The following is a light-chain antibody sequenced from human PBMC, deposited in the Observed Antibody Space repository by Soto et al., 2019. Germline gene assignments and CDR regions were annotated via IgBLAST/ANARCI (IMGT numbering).Light chain of an antibody. CDR1: QSVSSSY. CDR3: QQYNNWPPWT. CDR2: GAS. V-gene: IGKV3-15*01. Sequence: EIGLKQSPGTLSLSPGERATLSCRAIQSVSSSYLAWYQQKPGQAPRLLIYGASSRATGIPARFSGSGSGTEFTLTISSLQSEDFAVYYCQQYNNWPPWTFGQGTKVDIK. J-gene: IGKJ1*01.